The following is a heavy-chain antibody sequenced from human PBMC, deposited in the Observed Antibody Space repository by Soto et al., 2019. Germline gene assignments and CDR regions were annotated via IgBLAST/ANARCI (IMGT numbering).Heavy chain of an antibody. CDR3: ATGAKQGFRFLEWRGYFDL. Sequence: VASVKVSCKVSGYTLTELSMHWVRQAPGEGLEWMGGFDPEDGETIYAQKFQGRVTMTEDTSTDTAYMELSSLRSEDTAVYYCATGAKQGFRFLEWRGYFDLWGRGTLVTVSS. D-gene: IGHD3-3*01. J-gene: IGHJ2*01. CDR1: GYTLTELS. CDR2: FDPEDGET. V-gene: IGHV1-24*01.